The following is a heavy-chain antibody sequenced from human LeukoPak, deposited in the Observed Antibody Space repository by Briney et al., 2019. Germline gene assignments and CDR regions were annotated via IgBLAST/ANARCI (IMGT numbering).Heavy chain of an antibody. Sequence: GGSLRLSCAASGFTFTNYAMNWVRQAPGKRLEWVSSITSNARDTYFADSVKGRFTVSRDNSGNTLYLQMNSLRADDTAVYFCAGELHLALLNWGQGTLVTVSS. CDR1: GFTFTNYA. CDR3: AGELHLALLN. D-gene: IGHD2-21*01. J-gene: IGHJ4*02. V-gene: IGHV3-23*01. CDR2: ITSNARDT.